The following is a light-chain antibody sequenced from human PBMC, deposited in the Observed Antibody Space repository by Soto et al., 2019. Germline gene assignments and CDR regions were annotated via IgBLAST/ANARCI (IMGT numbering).Light chain of an antibody. Sequence: EIVMTQSPATLSVSPGETATLSCRASQSVAGNLAWYQQKPGQPPRLLIYGVSTRATGVPARFSGGGSGAEYTLTISCLQSEDFATYYCQQYYSYPWTFGQGTKVDIK. CDR2: GVS. J-gene: IGKJ1*01. CDR3: QQYYSYPWT. V-gene: IGKV3-15*01. CDR1: QSVAGN.